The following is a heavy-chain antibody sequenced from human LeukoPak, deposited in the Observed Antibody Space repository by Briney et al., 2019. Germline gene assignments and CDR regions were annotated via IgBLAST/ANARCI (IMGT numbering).Heavy chain of an antibody. CDR2: INHSGST. Sequence: SETLSLTCAVYGGSFSGYYWSWIRQPPGKGLEWIGEINHSGSTNYNPSLKSRVTISVDTSKNQFSLKLSSVTAADTAVYYCASTTRYCGGDCSTFDYWGQGTLVTVSS. D-gene: IGHD2-21*02. V-gene: IGHV4-34*01. CDR3: ASTTRYCGGDCSTFDY. CDR1: GGSFSGYY. J-gene: IGHJ4*02.